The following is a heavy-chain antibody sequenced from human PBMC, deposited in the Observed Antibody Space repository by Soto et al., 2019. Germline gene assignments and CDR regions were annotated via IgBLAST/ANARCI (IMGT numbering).Heavy chain of an antibody. J-gene: IGHJ3*02. Sequence: EVQLVESGGGSVQPGASLRLSCATSGFTFSNYWMTWVRQAPGKGLEWVALIDRDGRGKYYADSVKGRFTISRDNSKNSLFLQMNGLRADDTAVFYCVSCWNAGTFDIWGQGTMVTVSS. CDR3: VSCWNAGTFDI. V-gene: IGHV3-7*01. CDR1: GFTFSNYW. D-gene: IGHD1-1*01. CDR2: IDRDGRGK.